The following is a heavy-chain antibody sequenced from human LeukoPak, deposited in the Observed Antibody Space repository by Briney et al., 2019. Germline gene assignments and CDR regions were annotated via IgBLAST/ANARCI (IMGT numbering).Heavy chain of an antibody. J-gene: IGHJ4*02. CDR1: GFTFSSYW. CDR2: INSYGSST. CDR3: AREWSAMDY. Sequence: GGSLRLSCAASGFTFSSYWMHWVRQAPGEGLGVVSRINSYGSSTSYADSVKGRFPIPRDNAKNTLHLQMNSLRAEDPAVFFFAREWSAMDYWGQGTLVTVSS. V-gene: IGHV3-74*01. D-gene: IGHD5-18*01.